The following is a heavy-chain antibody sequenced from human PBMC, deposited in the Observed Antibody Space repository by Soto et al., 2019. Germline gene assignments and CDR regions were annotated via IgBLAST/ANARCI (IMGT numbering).Heavy chain of an antibody. CDR2: ISSSGSTI. Sequence: QVQLVESGGGLVKPGGSLRISCAASGFTFSDYYMSWIRQAPGKGLEWGSDISSSGSTIYYADSVKGRFTISSDKVNKSLYLQMNSLRAEDTAVYYCGRATAGIVVVVAAAGWFVPWGQGTLVTVSS. CDR1: GFTFSDYY. V-gene: IGHV3-11*01. CDR3: GRATAGIVVVVAAAGWFVP. D-gene: IGHD2-15*01. J-gene: IGHJ5*02.